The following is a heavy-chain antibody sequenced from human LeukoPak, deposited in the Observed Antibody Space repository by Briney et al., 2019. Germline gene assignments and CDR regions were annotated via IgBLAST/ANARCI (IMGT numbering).Heavy chain of an antibody. D-gene: IGHD1-20*01. CDR1: GYTFTSYY. Sequence: GASVKVSCKASGYTFTSYYMHWVRQAPGQELEWMGIINPSGGSTSYAQKFQSRVTMTRDTSTSTVYMELSSLRSEDTAVYYCARDRIIGGSSGRWFDPWGQGTLVTVSS. J-gene: IGHJ5*02. CDR3: ARDRIIGGSSGRWFDP. V-gene: IGHV1-46*01. CDR2: INPSGGST.